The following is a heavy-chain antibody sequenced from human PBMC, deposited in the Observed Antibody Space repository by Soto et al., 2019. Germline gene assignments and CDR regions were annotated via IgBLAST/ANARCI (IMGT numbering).Heavy chain of an antibody. CDR3: ARAKVFWSGYFDY. V-gene: IGHV1-3*01. D-gene: IGHD3-3*01. Sequence: ASVKVSCKASGYTFTSYAMHWVRQAPGQRLEWMGWINAGNGNTKYSQKFQGRVTITRDTSASTAYMKLSSLRSEDTAVYYCARAKVFWSGYFDYWGQGTLVTVSS. J-gene: IGHJ4*02. CDR2: INAGNGNT. CDR1: GYTFTSYA.